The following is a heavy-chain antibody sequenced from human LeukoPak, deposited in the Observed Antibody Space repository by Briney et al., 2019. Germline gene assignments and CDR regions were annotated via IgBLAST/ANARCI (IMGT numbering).Heavy chain of an antibody. CDR3: ARGVYIAAAQYAY. CDR2: INHSGST. V-gene: IGHV4-34*01. CDR1: GGSFSGYY. J-gene: IGHJ4*02. D-gene: IGHD6-13*01. Sequence: PSETLSLTCAVYGGSFSGYYWSWIRQPPGKGLEWIGEINHSGSTNYNPSLKSRVTISVNTSKNQFSLKLSSVTAADTAVYYCARGVYIAAAQYAYWGQGTLVTVSS.